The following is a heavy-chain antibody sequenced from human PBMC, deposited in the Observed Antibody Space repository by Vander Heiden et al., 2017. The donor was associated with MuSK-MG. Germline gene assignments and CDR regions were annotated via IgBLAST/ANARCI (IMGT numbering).Heavy chain of an antibody. V-gene: IGHV4-61*02. CDR2: IYTSGST. CDR3: ASGVRGIDY. J-gene: IGHJ4*02. D-gene: IGHD3-10*02. CDR1: GGSISSGSYY. Sequence: QVQLQQSGPGLVKPSQTLSLTSTVSGGSISSGSYYWSWIRPPAGKGLEWIGRIYTSGSTNYNPSLKSRVTISVDTSKNQFSLKLSSVTAADTAVYYCASGVRGIDYWGQGTLVTVSS.